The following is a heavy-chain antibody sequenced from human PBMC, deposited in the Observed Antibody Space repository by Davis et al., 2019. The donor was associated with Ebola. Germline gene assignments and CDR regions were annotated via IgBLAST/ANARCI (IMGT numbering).Heavy chain of an antibody. V-gene: IGHV4-30-4*07. D-gene: IGHD3-22*01. J-gene: IGHJ5*02. CDR3: AREYYYDSSGYLPSGFDP. Sequence: SETLSLTCAVSGGSISSGGYSWSWIRQPPGKGLEWIGYIYYSGSTYYNPSLKSRVTISVDTSKNQFSLKLSSVTAADTAVYYCAREYYYDSSGYLPSGFDPWGQGTLVTVSS. CDR2: IYYSGST. CDR1: GGSISSGGYS.